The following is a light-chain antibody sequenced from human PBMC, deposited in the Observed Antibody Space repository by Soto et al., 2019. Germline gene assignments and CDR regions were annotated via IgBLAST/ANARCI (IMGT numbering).Light chain of an antibody. J-gene: IGKJ2*01. V-gene: IGKV2-30*02. CDR1: QSLVHSDGNTY. CDR2: KVS. Sequence: DVVMTQSPLSLPVTLGQPASISCRSSQSLVHSDGNTYLNWFQQRPGQSPRRLISKVSNRDSGVPDRFSGSASGTDFTLKISRVEAEDVVFYYCMQGTHWPYTFGQGTKLEIK. CDR3: MQGTHWPYT.